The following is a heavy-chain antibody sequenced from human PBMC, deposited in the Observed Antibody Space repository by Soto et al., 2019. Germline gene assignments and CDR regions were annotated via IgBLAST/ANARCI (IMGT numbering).Heavy chain of an antibody. D-gene: IGHD3-3*01. J-gene: IGHJ4*02. CDR2: VTYDGRNA. V-gene: IGHV3-30*18. CDR1: GFMFSSYG. CDR3: GKGKGVTRSGVVYFDY. Sequence: QVQLVESGGGVLQPGTSLRLSCEASGFMFSSYGMFWVRQAPGKGLEWVAVVTYDGRNAYYGESVKGRFTISRDNPNNRLYLEMNSLRAEDTAVYYCGKGKGVTRSGVVYFDYWGLGTALTVSS.